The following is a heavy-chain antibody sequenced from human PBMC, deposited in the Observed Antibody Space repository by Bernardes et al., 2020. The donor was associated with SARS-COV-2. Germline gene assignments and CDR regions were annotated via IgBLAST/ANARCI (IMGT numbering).Heavy chain of an antibody. V-gene: IGHV4-4*07. Sequence: SETLSLTCTVSGGSISSYYWSWIRQPAGEGLEWIGRIYTSGSTNYNPSLKSRVTMSVDTSKNQFSLKLSAVTAADTAVNYCASGGGYCSSTSCRNWYFALWGRGTLVTVSS. CDR1: GGSISSYY. CDR3: ASGGGYCSSTSCRNWYFAL. D-gene: IGHD2-2*01. CDR2: IYTSGST. J-gene: IGHJ2*01.